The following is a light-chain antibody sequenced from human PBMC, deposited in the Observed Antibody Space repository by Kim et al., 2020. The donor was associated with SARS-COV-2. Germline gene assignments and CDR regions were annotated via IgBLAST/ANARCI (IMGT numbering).Light chain of an antibody. CDR2: GDK. V-gene: IGLV3-19*01. Sequence: SSELTQDPAVSVALGQTVTITCQGDSLRGYYASWFRQKSGQAPILGIYGDKNRPSGIPDRFSCSGSGNTASLTTTGAQAEDEADYYCNSRDSSGNHVLFGGGTKLTVL. CDR1: SLRGYY. J-gene: IGLJ3*02. CDR3: NSRDSSGNHVL.